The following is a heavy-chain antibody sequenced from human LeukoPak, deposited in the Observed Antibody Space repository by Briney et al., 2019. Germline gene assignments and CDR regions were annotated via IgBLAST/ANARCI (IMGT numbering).Heavy chain of an antibody. CDR3: ARDRADIVVVVAANPAFDI. D-gene: IGHD2-15*01. Sequence: ASVKVSCKASGYTFTSYGISWVRQAPGQGLEWMGWISADNGNTNYTQKLRGRVTMTTDTSTSTAYMELRSLRSDDTAVYYCARDRADIVVVVAANPAFDIWGQGTMVTVSS. CDR2: ISADNGNT. CDR1: GYTFTSYG. J-gene: IGHJ3*02. V-gene: IGHV1-18*01.